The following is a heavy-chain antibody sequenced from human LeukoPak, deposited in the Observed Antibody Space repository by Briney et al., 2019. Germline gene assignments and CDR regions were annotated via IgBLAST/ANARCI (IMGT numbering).Heavy chain of an antibody. V-gene: IGHV4-39*01. CDR2: IYYSGST. Sequence: SETLSLTCTVSGDSISSSSYYWGWIRQPPGKGPEWIGNIYYSGSTYYNPSLRSRLTISLDTSKNQFSLTLSSVTAADTAAYYCAREKVGATSDYFDYWGQGTLVTVSS. J-gene: IGHJ4*02. CDR1: GDSISSSSYY. CDR3: AREKVGATSDYFDY. D-gene: IGHD1-26*01.